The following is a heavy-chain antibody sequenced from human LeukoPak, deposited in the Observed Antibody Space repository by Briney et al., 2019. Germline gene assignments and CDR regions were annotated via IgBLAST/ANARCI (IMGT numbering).Heavy chain of an antibody. CDR2: ISGSGGST. D-gene: IGHD4-17*01. CDR1: RFTFSSYA. V-gene: IGHV3-23*01. Sequence: PGGSLRLSCAASRFTFSSYAMSWVRQAPGKGLEWVSAISGSGGSTYYADSVKGRFTISRDNSKNTLYLQMNSLRAEDTAVYYCASRYDYGDYGEDYWGQGTMVTVSS. J-gene: IGHJ3*01. CDR3: ASRYDYGDYGEDY.